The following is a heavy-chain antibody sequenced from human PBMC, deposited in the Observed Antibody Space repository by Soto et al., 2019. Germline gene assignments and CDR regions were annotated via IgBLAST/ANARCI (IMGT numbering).Heavy chain of an antibody. V-gene: IGHV1-69*01. J-gene: IGHJ6*02. CDR1: GGTFSLYG. CDR3: ATAVGIASTGEDGMDV. Sequence: QVQLVQSGAEVKKTGSSVKVSCKASGGTFSLYGFSWVRQAPGQGPEWIGGIIPILTTPNYAQKFQVRVTIVADESTTTVYMELSSLKFEDTSVDYCATAVGIASTGEDGMDVWGQGTSVTVSS. CDR2: IIPILTTP. D-gene: IGHD2-8*02.